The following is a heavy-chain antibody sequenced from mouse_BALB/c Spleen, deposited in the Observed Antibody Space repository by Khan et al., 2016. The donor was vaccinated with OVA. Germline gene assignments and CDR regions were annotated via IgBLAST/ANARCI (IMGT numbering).Heavy chain of an antibody. CDR2: MNTYTGEP. V-gene: IGHV9-3-1*01. D-gene: IGHD1-1*01. Sequence: QIQLEQSGPELKKPGETVKISCKAFGYTFKDYVMNWVKQSPGEGIKWMGRMNTYTGEPTYSDDFEGRLAFSLETSSTTADLQISSLKDDDTATCICVRFHGAYWGQGTRLTVSA. CDR1: GYTFKDYV. CDR3: VRFHGAY. J-gene: IGHJ2*03.